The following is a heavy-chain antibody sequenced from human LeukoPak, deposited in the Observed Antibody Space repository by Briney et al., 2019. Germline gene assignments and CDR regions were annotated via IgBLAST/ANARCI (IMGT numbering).Heavy chain of an antibody. CDR2: IYYSGST. D-gene: IGHD6-13*01. J-gene: IGHJ4*02. CDR1: GGSISSGDYY. Sequence: SQTLSLTCTVSGGSISSGDYYWSWIRQPPGKGPEWIGYIYYSGSTYYNPSLKSRVTISVDTSKNQFSLKLSSVTAADTAVYYCARGRIAAARYYFDYWGQGTLVTVSS. V-gene: IGHV4-30-4*08. CDR3: ARGRIAAARYYFDY.